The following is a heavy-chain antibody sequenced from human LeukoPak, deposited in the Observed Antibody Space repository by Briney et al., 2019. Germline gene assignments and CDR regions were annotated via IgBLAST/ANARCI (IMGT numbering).Heavy chain of an antibody. D-gene: IGHD3-10*01. V-gene: IGHV3-48*03. Sequence: GGSLRLSCAASGFTFSSYEMNWVRQAPGKGLEWVSYISSSGSTIYYADSVKGRFTISRDNAKNSLYLQMNSLRAEDTAVYYCARDRVLGQPRYYYYYMDVWGKGTTVTVS. CDR1: GFTFSSYE. CDR3: ARDRVLGQPRYYYYYMDV. CDR2: ISSSGSTI. J-gene: IGHJ6*03.